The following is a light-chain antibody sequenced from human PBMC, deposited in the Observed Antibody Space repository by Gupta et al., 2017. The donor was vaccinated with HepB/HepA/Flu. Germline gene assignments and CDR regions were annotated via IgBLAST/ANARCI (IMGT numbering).Light chain of an antibody. CDR3: QTGGTFVV. CDR1: SGHSSYA. J-gene: IGLJ2*01. CDR2: LNSDGSH. V-gene: IGLV4-69*01. Sequence: QLVLPQSPSASASLGASVKLTCTLSSGHSSYAIAWHQQQPEKGPRYLMKLNSDGSHSKGDGIPDRFSGSSSGAERYLTISSLHAEDEDDYYWQTGGTFVVFGGGTKLTVL.